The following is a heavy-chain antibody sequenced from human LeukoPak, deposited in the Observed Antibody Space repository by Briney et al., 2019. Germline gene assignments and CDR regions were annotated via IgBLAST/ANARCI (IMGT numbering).Heavy chain of an antibody. J-gene: IGHJ4*02. Sequence: GGSLRLSCAASGFTFSSYAMSWVRHAPGKGLEWVSAISGSGGSTYYADSVKGRFTISRDNSKNTLYLQMNSLRAEDTAVYYCAKGGGHDETHPDYWGQGTLVTVSS. V-gene: IGHV3-23*01. D-gene: IGHD3-10*01. CDR1: GFTFSSYA. CDR2: ISGSGGST. CDR3: AKGGGHDETHPDY.